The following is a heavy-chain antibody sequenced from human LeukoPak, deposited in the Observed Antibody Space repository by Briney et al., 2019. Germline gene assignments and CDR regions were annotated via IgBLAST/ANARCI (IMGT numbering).Heavy chain of an antibody. D-gene: IGHD3-16*01. CDR1: GFTFSSYS. CDR3: ARGWGSFDY. J-gene: IGHJ4*02. Sequence: GGSLRLSCAASGFTFSSYSMNWVRQAPGKGLEWVSSISSSSSHIYYADSVKGRFTISRDNAKNSLYLQMNSLRAEDTAVYYCARGWGSFDYWGQGTLVTVSS. V-gene: IGHV3-21*01. CDR2: ISSSSSHI.